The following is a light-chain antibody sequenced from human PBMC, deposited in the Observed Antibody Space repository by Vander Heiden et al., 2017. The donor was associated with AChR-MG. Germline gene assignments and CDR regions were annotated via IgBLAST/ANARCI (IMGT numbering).Light chain of an antibody. CDR3: SSYATNNNFV. CDR1: SSDIGGYNY. Sequence: QSALTQPPSASGSPGQSVTISCTGTSSDIGGYNYVSWYQQHPGKAPQGMMYGVSKRPSGVPDRFSGSKSGNTDSLTVSGLQAEDEADYYCSSYATNNNFVFGGGTKLTVL. CDR2: GVS. V-gene: IGLV2-8*01. J-gene: IGLJ3*02.